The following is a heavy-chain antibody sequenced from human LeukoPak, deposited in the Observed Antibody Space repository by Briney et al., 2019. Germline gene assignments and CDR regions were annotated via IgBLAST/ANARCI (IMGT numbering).Heavy chain of an antibody. D-gene: IGHD1-26*01. CDR2: ISAKKGNT. V-gene: IGHV1-18*04. CDR3: AARSGELPYYFDY. Sequence: GASVKVSCKASGYTFTAYYMHWVRQAPGQGLEWMGWISAKKGNTNYAQKLQGRVTMTTDTSTSTAYMELRSLRSDDTAVYYCAARSGELPYYFDYWGQGTLATVSS. CDR1: GYTFTAYY. J-gene: IGHJ4*02.